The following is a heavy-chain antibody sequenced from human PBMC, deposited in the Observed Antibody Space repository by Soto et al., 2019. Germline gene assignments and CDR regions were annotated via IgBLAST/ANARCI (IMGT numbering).Heavy chain of an antibody. CDR2: INAGNGNT. V-gene: IGHV1-3*01. D-gene: IGHD6-13*01. Sequence: RASVKVSCKASGYTFTSYAMHWVRQAPGQRLEWMGWINAGNGNTKYSQKFQGRVTITRDTSASTAYMELSSLRSEDTAVYYCARAMADAGVYYYGMDVWGQGTTVTVSS. J-gene: IGHJ6*02. CDR3: ARAMADAGVYYYGMDV. CDR1: GYTFTSYA.